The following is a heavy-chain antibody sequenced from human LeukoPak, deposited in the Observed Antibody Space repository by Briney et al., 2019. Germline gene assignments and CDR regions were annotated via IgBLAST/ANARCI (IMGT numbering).Heavy chain of an antibody. CDR1: GFTFSSYS. CDR3: ARRRSMGSDAFDI. D-gene: IGHD2/OR15-2a*01. Sequence: EGSLRLSCAASGFTFSSYSMNWVRQAPGKGLEWVSSISSSSSYIYYADSVKGRFTISRDNAKNSLYLQMNSLRAEDTAVYYCARRRSMGSDAFDIWGQGTMVTVSS. V-gene: IGHV3-21*01. J-gene: IGHJ3*02. CDR2: ISSSSSYI.